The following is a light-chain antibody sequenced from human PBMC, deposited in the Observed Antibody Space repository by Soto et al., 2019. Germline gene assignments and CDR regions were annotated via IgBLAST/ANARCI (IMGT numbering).Light chain of an antibody. CDR1: QSVSSNY. CDR2: GIS. Sequence: EIVLTQSPGTLSLSPGERATLSFSASQSVSSNYFAWYQQRPGQAPRLLIYGISSRATGIPDRFSGSGSGTDFTLTISRLEPEDFAVYYCQQYGSSPINCGQGTRLEIK. V-gene: IGKV3-20*01. CDR3: QQYGSSPIN. J-gene: IGKJ5*01.